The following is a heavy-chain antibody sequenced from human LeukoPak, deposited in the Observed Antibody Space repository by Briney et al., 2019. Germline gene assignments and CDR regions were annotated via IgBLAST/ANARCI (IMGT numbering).Heavy chain of an antibody. Sequence: GGSLRLSCAASGFSFNRYAMIWVRQAPGQGLNWVSLIGHSGDSTYYADSVKGRFTISRDNSKNTLYLQMNSLRAEDTAVYYCARRGANYYGSGFNWFDPWGQGTLVTVSS. J-gene: IGHJ5*02. D-gene: IGHD3-10*01. V-gene: IGHV3-23*01. CDR2: IGHSGDST. CDR1: GFSFNRYA. CDR3: ARRGANYYGSGFNWFDP.